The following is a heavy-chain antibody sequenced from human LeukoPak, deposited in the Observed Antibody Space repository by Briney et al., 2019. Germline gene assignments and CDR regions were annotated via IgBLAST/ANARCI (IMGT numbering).Heavy chain of an antibody. CDR1: GGSISSGSYY. Sequence: PSETLSLTCTVSGGSISSGSYYWSWIRQPAGKGLEWIGRIYTSGSTNYNPSLKSRVTISVDTSKNQFSLKLSSVTAADTAVYYCARGGGGPTWEELVSIAVAPARAFDIWGQGTMVTVSS. J-gene: IGHJ3*02. CDR2: IYTSGST. CDR3: ARGGGGPTWEELVSIAVAPARAFDI. V-gene: IGHV4-61*02. D-gene: IGHD6-19*01.